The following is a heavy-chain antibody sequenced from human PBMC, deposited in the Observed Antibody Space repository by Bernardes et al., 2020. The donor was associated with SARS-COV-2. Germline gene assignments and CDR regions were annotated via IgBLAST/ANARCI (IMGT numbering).Heavy chain of an antibody. D-gene: IGHD5-12*01. CDR2: IDPFDSYT. J-gene: IGHJ4*02. Sequence: GESLKISCKNSGYSFTSYWISWVRQMPGKGLEWMGRIDPFDSYTKYSLSFQGHVTISLDKSISTAYLQWSTLKASDTAMYYCARHGGRGYSGHGIDYWGQGTLVTVSS. V-gene: IGHV5-10-1*01. CDR3: ARHGGRGYSGHGIDY. CDR1: GYSFTSYW.